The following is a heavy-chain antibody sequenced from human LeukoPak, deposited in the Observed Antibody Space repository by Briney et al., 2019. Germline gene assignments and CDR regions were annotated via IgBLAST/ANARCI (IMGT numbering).Heavy chain of an antibody. J-gene: IGHJ3*02. D-gene: IGHD3-10*01. V-gene: IGHV3-23*01. CDR3: AKRGLGAYYYGSGSSPPRINAFDI. CDR1: GFTFSIYA. Sequence: GGSLRLSCAASGFTFSIYAMSWVRQAPGKGLEWVSAISGSGGSTYYADSVKGRFTISRDNSKNTLYLQMNSLRAEDTAVYYCAKRGLGAYYYGSGSSPPRINAFDIWGQGTMVTVSS. CDR2: ISGSGGST.